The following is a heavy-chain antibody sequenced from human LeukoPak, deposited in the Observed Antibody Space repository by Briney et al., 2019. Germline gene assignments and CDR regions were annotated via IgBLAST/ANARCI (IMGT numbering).Heavy chain of an antibody. Sequence: SETLSLTCTVSGASIGTYYWSWIRQPPGKGLEWIGYISPNGYTLYTPSLRGRVTISRDTSANQFSLILSSVTAADTAIYYCTRHDVGPSIAPGRPLGGQGTTVPV. J-gene: IGHJ6*02. CDR2: ISPNGYT. CDR3: TRHDVGPSIAPGRPL. D-gene: IGHD6-6*01. V-gene: IGHV4-59*08. CDR1: GASIGTYY.